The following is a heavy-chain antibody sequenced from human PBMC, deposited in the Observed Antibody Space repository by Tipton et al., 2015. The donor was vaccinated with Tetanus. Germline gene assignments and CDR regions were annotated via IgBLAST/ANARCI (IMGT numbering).Heavy chain of an antibody. J-gene: IGHJ4*02. CDR1: GGTFSSYA. CDR2: MNPNSGNT. V-gene: IGHV1-18*01. Sequence: QSGPEVKKPGSSVKVSCKASGGTFSSYAISWVRQAPGQGLEWMGWMNPNSGNTGYAQKLQGRVTMTTDTSTSTAYMELRSLRSDDTAVYYCARDRCSDVTCYFEMGGWGQGTLVTVSS. CDR3: ARDRCSDVTCYFEMGG. D-gene: IGHD2-15*01.